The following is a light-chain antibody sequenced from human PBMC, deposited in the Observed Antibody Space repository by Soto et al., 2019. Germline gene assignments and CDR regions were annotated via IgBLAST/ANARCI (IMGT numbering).Light chain of an antibody. Sequence: EIVLTQSPGTLSLSPGESATPSCGASRSFGSRHLAWYQRKPGQAPRLLIYAASTRATDIPDKFSGSGSGADFTLSISRLEPEDFAVYYCQHYDTSLRTFGPGTKVEI. V-gene: IGKV3-20*01. CDR1: RSFGSRH. J-gene: IGKJ1*01. CDR3: QHYDTSLRT. CDR2: AAS.